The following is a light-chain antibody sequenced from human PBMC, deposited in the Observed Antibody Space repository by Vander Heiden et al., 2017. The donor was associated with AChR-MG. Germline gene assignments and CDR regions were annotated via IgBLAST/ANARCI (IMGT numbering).Light chain of an antibody. J-gene: IGKJ2*01. Sequence: DIVMTQSPDSLAVSLGERATINCKSSQSVLYSSNNKNYLAWYQQKPGQPPKLLIYWASTRESGVPDRFSGSGSGTDFTLTISSLQAEDVAVYYCQQYYSTPDTFGQGTKLGIK. CDR3: QQYYSTPDT. CDR2: WAS. CDR1: QSVLYSSNNKNY. V-gene: IGKV4-1*01.